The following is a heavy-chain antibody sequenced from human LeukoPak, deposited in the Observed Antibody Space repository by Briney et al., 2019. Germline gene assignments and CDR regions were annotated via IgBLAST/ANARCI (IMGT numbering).Heavy chain of an antibody. CDR1: GGSISSSSYY. CDR2: TYTSGST. D-gene: IGHD6-13*01. Sequence: RTSETLPLTCTVSGGSISSSSYYWGWIRQPAGKGLEWIGRTYTSGSTNYNPSLKSRVTISVDTSKNQFSLKLSSVTAADTAVYYCAGDWPAAGTLLRRFDPWGQGTLVTVSS. J-gene: IGHJ5*02. CDR3: AGDWPAAGTLLRRFDP. V-gene: IGHV4-61*02.